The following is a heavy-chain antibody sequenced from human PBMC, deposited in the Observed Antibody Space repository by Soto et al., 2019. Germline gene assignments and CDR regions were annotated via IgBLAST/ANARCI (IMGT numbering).Heavy chain of an antibody. J-gene: IGHJ5*02. Sequence: ASVKVSCKASGYTFTSYGISWVRQAPGQGLEWMGWISAYNGNTNYAQKLQGRVTMTTNTSTSTAYMELRSLRSEDTAVYYCARGLGIAVAGRNWFDPWGQGTLVTVSS. CDR1: GYTFTSYG. CDR3: ARGLGIAVAGRNWFDP. D-gene: IGHD6-19*01. V-gene: IGHV1-18*01. CDR2: ISAYNGNT.